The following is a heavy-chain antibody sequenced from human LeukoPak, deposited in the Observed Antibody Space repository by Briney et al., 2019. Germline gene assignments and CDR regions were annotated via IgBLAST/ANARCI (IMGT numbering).Heavy chain of an antibody. Sequence: GGSLRLSCAASGFTFSTYAMSWVRQAPGKGLEWVSAISGSGGSTYNADSVKGRFTISRDNSKNTLYVQMSRLRAEDTAVYYCAKKSPWNYYDYWGQGTLVTVSS. CDR3: AKKSPWNYYDY. D-gene: IGHD5-12*01. CDR1: GFTFSTYA. V-gene: IGHV3-23*01. J-gene: IGHJ4*02. CDR2: ISGSGGST.